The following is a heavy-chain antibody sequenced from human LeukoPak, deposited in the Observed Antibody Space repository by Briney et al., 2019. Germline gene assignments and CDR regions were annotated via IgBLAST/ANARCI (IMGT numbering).Heavy chain of an antibody. D-gene: IGHD6-6*01. Sequence: PSETLSLTCTVSGGSISSGGYYWSWIRQPPGKGLEWIGYIYHSGSTYYNPSLKSRVTISVDRSKNQFSLKLSSVTAADTAVYYCARRELAARPLYFDYWGQGTLVTVSS. J-gene: IGHJ4*02. V-gene: IGHV4-30-2*01. CDR1: GGSISSGGYY. CDR3: ARRELAARPLYFDY. CDR2: IYHSGST.